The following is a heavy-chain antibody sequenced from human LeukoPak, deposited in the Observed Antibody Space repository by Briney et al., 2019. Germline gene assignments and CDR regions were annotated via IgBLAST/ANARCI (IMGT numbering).Heavy chain of an antibody. J-gene: IGHJ4*02. CDR2: INGNGRNT. CDR1: GFTFTDFA. D-gene: IGHD6-19*01. CDR3: ASFNSGWYLGYLGY. V-gene: IGHV3-23*01. Sequence: GGSLRLSRAASGFTFTDFAMTWVRQAPGKGLEWVSLINGNGRNTYYADAVKGRFTISRDNSKSTLYLQMNSLRAEDTAVYYCASFNSGWYLGYLGYWGQGALVTVSS.